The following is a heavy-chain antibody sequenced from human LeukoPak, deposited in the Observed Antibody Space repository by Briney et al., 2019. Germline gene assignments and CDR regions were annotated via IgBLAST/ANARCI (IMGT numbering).Heavy chain of an antibody. V-gene: IGHV4-39*07. CDR1: GDSSSSSIYY. D-gene: IGHD3-10*01. CDR2: IDYSGST. J-gene: IGHJ6*02. Sequence: SETLSLTCTVSGDSSSSSIYYWGWICQPPGKGLEWIGSIDYSGSTYYSPSLKSRATISIDTSKNRISLKLSSVTAADTAVYYCARSRGLSPYYYYGMDVWGQGTTVTVSS. CDR3: ARSRGLSPYYYYGMDV.